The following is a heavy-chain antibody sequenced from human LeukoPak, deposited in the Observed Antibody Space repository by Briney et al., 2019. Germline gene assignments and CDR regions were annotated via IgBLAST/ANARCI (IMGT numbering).Heavy chain of an antibody. CDR3: ARTLYYYKRGDYFDY. V-gene: IGHV4-34*01. D-gene: IGHD3-10*01. CDR2: INHSGST. Sequence: SETLSLTCAVYGGSFSAYYWSWIRQPPGKGLEWIGEINHSGSTNYNPSLKSRVTISVDTSKKQFSLKLSSVTAADTAVYYCARTLYYYKRGDYFDYWGQGTLVTVSS. J-gene: IGHJ4*02. CDR1: GGSFSAYY.